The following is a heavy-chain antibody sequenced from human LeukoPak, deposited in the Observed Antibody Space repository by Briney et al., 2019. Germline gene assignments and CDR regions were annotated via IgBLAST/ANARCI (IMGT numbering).Heavy chain of an antibody. CDR1: GFTFSSYA. CDR2: ISYDGSNK. J-gene: IGHJ3*02. D-gene: IGHD6-19*01. CDR3: ARPHSSGWFGPLDAFDI. Sequence: GGSLRLSCAASGFTFSSYAMHWVRQAPGKGLEWVAVISYDGSNKYYADSVKGRFTISRDNSKNTLYLQMNSLRAEDTAVYYCARPHSSGWFGPLDAFDIWGQGTMVTVSS. V-gene: IGHV3-30-3*01.